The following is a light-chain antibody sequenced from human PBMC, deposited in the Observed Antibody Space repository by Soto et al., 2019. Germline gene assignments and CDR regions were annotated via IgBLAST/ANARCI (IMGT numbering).Light chain of an antibody. CDR2: GAS. CDR3: QQYNNWPPLFT. J-gene: IGKJ3*01. CDR1: QSVSSN. V-gene: IGKV3-15*01. Sequence: EIVMTQSPATLSVSPGERATLSCRASQSVSSNLAWYQQKPGQAPRLLIYGASTRATGIPARFSGSGSGTDFSLTFSSLQSEDFAVYYCQQYNNWPPLFTFGPGTKVDIK.